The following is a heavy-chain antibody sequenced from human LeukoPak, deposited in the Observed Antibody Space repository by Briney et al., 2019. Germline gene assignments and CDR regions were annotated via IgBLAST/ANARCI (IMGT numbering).Heavy chain of an antibody. CDR2: INPSGGST. J-gene: IGHJ6*02. CDR3: ARDLLDKSGSTSPYGMDV. V-gene: IGHV1-46*01. Sequence: ASVKVSCTASGYTFTGYYMHWVRQAPGQGLEWMGIINPSGGSTSYAQKFQGRVTMTRDTSTSTVYMELSSLRSEDTAVYYCARDLLDKSGSTSPYGMDVWGQGTTVTVSS. D-gene: IGHD2-2*01. CDR1: GYTFTGYY.